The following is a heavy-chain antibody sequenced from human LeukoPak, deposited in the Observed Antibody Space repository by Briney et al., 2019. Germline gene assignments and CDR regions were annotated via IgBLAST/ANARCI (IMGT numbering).Heavy chain of an antibody. CDR2: TYSGGNT. CDR3: ARDPRMVRGASSHYYYYGMDV. Sequence: GGSLRLSCAASGFTVSSSHMTWVRQTPGKGLGWVSVTYSGGNTDYADSVKGRSTISRDNSKNTLYLQMNSLRAEDTAVYYCARDPRMVRGASSHYYYYGMDVWGQGTTVTVSS. J-gene: IGHJ6*02. V-gene: IGHV3-53*01. D-gene: IGHD3-10*01. CDR1: GFTVSSSH.